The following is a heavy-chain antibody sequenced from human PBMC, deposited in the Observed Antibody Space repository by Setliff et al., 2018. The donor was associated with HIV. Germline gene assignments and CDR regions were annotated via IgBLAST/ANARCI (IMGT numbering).Heavy chain of an antibody. CDR1: GGSFSSYG. J-gene: IGHJ5*02. CDR3: GRGDSLLESIVWFDR. D-gene: IGHD1-1*01. CDR2: LIPLFGSA. V-gene: IGHV1-69*13. Sequence: SVKVSCKDSGGSFSSYGFTWVRQAPEQGLERMGGLIPLFGSANYPQKFQGRVTMTADESTRTVYMELSRLRFEDTAMYYCGRGDSLLESIVWFDRWGQGTLVTVSS.